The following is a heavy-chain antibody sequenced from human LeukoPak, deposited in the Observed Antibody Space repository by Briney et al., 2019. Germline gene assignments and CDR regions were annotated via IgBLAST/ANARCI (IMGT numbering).Heavy chain of an antibody. CDR2: ISSSSSYI. CDR1: GFTFSSYS. V-gene: IGHV3-21*01. J-gene: IGHJ5*02. D-gene: IGHD2-15*01. Sequence: GGSLRLSCAASGFTFSSYSMNWVRQAPGKGLEWVSSISSSSSYIYYADSVKGRFTISRDNAKNSLYLQMNSLPADDTAVYYCARKKNCSGGSLRGCSCWFDPLGQGTLVTVSS. CDR3: ARKKNCSGGSLRGCSCWFDP.